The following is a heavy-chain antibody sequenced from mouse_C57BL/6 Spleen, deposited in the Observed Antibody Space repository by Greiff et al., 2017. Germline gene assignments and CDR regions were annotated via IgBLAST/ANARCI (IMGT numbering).Heavy chain of an antibody. CDR3: ARLALLPSYAMDY. Sequence: VQLQQSGPELVKPGASVKISCKASGYTFTDYYMNWVKQSHGKSLEWIGDINPNNGGTSYNQKFKGKATLTVDKSSSTAYMELRSLTSEDSAVYYCARLALLPSYAMDYWGQGTSVTVSS. CDR1: GYTFTDYY. V-gene: IGHV1-26*01. D-gene: IGHD1-2*01. J-gene: IGHJ4*01. CDR2: INPNNGGT.